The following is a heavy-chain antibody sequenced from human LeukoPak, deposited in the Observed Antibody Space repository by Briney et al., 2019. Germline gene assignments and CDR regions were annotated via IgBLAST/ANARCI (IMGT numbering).Heavy chain of an antibody. D-gene: IGHD2-15*01. CDR1: GFTFSSYA. CDR3: ARGRLGCSGGSCYYYGMDV. J-gene: IGHJ6*02. V-gene: IGHV3-48*03. Sequence: GGSLRLSCSASGFTFSSYAMHWVRQAPGKGLEYVSAISSSGSTIYYADSVKGRFTISRDNAKNSLYLQMNSLRAEDTAVYYCARGRLGCSGGSCYYYGMDVWGQGTTVTVSS. CDR2: ISSSGSTI.